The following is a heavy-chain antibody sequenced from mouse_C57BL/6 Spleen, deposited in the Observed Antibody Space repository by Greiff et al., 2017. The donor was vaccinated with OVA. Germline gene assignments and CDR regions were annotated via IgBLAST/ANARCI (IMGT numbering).Heavy chain of an antibody. D-gene: IGHD2-1*01. Sequence: QVQLQQPGAELVKPGASVKLSCKASGYTFTSYWMHWVKQRPGQGLEWIGMIHPNSGSTNYTEKFKSKATLTVDKSSSTAYMQLSSLTAEDSAVYYCARSGRYGNYEDAMDYWGQGTSVTVSS. V-gene: IGHV1-64*01. J-gene: IGHJ4*01. CDR1: GYTFTSYW. CDR2: IHPNSGST. CDR3: ARSGRYGNYEDAMDY.